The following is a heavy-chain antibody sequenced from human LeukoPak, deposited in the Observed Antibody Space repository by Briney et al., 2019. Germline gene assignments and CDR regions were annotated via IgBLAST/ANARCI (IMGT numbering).Heavy chain of an antibody. CDR3: ASQRTLVRGAIRLFDASDI. Sequence: PSDTLSLTRTVSGGSLSSNSYFWGWLRQPPGKGLEWIGIIHYSGSIYYSPSLKSRLSISINTSKNPFSLKLSSVTAAGTAVYYCASQRTLVRGAIRLFDASDIWGQGTVVTVSS. J-gene: IGHJ3*02. D-gene: IGHD3-10*01. CDR2: IHYSGSI. CDR1: GGSLSSNSYF. V-gene: IGHV4-39*01.